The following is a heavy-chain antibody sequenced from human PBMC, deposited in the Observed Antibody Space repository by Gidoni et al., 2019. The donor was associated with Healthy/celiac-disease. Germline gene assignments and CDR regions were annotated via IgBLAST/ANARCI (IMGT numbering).Heavy chain of an antibody. CDR2: ISWDGGST. D-gene: IGHD1-1*01. CDR3: AKDLGERWLQLGLDY. CDR1: GFTFEDYT. J-gene: IGHJ4*02. Sequence: EVQLVESGGVVVQPGGSLRLSCAASGFTFEDYTMHWVRQAPGKGLEWVSLISWDGGSTYYADSVKGRFTISRDNSKNSLYLQMNSLRTEDTALYYCAKDLGERWLQLGLDYWGQGTLVTVSS. V-gene: IGHV3-43*01.